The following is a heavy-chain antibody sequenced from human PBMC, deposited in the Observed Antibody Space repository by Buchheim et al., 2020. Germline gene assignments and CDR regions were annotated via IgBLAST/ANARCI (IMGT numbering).Heavy chain of an antibody. V-gene: IGHV2-70*11. CDR1: STSGMC. D-gene: IGHD2-2*02. J-gene: IGHJ4*02. Sequence: STSGMCVSWIRQPPGKALEWLARIDWDDDKYYSTSLKTRLTISKDTSKNQVVLTMTNMDPVYTATYYCARILRSRSQLLYLYYFDYWGQGTL. CDR2: IDWDDDK. CDR3: ARILRSRSQLLYLYYFDY.